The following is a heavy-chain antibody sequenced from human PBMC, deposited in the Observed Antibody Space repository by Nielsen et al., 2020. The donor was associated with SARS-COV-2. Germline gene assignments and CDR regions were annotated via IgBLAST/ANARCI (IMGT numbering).Heavy chain of an antibody. Sequence: GESLKISCAASGFTFSDYYMTWTRQPPGKRLEWVSYISSSGTAIHYADSVKGRFTITRDNAKNSLYLQMNSLRAEDTAVYYCAREGGGWLQFTLDYWGQGSLVTVSS. CDR3: AREGGGWLQFTLDY. V-gene: IGHV3-11*04. CDR2: ISSSGTAI. CDR1: GFTFSDYY. J-gene: IGHJ4*02. D-gene: IGHD5-24*01.